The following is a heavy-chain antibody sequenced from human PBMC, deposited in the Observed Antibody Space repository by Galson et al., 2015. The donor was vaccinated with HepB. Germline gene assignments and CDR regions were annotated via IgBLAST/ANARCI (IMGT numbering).Heavy chain of an antibody. D-gene: IGHD1-26*01. Sequence: SVTVSCKASGYTFTSYAMNWVRQAPGQGLEWMGWINTNTGNPTYAQGFTGRFVFSLDTSVSTAYLQISSLKAEDTAVYYCAGRTVVGATTDAFDIWGQGTMVTVSS. CDR1: GYTFTSYA. CDR2: INTNTGNP. J-gene: IGHJ3*02. V-gene: IGHV7-4-1*02. CDR3: AGRTVVGATTDAFDI.